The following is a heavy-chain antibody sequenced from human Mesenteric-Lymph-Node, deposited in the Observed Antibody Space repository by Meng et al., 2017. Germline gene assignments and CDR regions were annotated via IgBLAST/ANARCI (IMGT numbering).Heavy chain of an antibody. Sequence: SETLSLTCNVSGASLRSASNYWSWVRQPAGKGLEWIGRIYTSGSTNYNPSLKSRVTISLDTSKNQFSLELSSVTAADTAVYYCARFSSGWDDYWGQGTLVTVSS. CDR3: ARFSSGWDDY. CDR1: GASLRSASNY. J-gene: IGHJ4*02. V-gene: IGHV4-61*02. D-gene: IGHD6-19*01. CDR2: IYTSGST.